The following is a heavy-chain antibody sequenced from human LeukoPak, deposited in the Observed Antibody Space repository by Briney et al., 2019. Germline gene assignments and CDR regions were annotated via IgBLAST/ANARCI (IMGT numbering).Heavy chain of an antibody. Sequence: GGSLRLSCAASGFTFDGYTMNWVRQAPGKGLEWVASISSRSDYIYYADSVRGRFTVSRENAKNSLSLQMNTLRAEDTTTYYCARAEASVTAFDFWGQGTLVTVSS. CDR3: ARAEASVTAFDF. CDR1: GFTFDGYT. V-gene: IGHV3-21*01. D-gene: IGHD2-21*02. J-gene: IGHJ4*02. CDR2: ISSRSDYI.